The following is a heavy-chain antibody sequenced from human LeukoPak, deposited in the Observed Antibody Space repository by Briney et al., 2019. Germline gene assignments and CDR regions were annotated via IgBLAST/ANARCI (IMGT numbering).Heavy chain of an antibody. Sequence: KPGGSLRLSCAASGFIFSSYSMNWVRQSPGKGLEWVSSISSGSNYIDYADSVKGRFTISRDNARNSLYLQMNSLRVEDTAVYYCARVVISYYYMDVWGKGTTVTVSS. CDR3: ARVVISYYYMDV. V-gene: IGHV3-21*01. J-gene: IGHJ6*03. D-gene: IGHD3-22*01. CDR2: ISSGSNYI. CDR1: GFIFSSYS.